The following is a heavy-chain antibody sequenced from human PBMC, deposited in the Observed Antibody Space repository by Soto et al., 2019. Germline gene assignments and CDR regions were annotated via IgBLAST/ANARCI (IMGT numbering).Heavy chain of an antibody. J-gene: IGHJ5*02. CDR2: ISAYNGNT. V-gene: IGHV1-18*01. CDR3: ARDLYDYTKMGPYNWFEP. Sequence: VASVKVSCKASGYTFTSYGISWVRQAPGQGLEWMGWISAYNGNTNYAQKLQGRVTMTTDTSTSTAYMELRSLRSDDTAVYYCARDLYDYTKMGPYNWFEPWGQGTLVTVSS. D-gene: IGHD4-4*01. CDR1: GYTFTSYG.